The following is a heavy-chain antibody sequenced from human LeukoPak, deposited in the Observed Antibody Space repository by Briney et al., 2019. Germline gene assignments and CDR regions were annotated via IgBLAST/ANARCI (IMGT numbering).Heavy chain of an antibody. V-gene: IGHV1-2*02. J-gene: IGHJ4*02. CDR2: INPNGGGT. Sequence: ASVKVSCKASGYTFTGYYMHWVRQAPGQGLEWMGWINPNGGGTNYAQKFQGRVTMTRDTSISTAYMELSRLRSDDTAVYYCARIGYCSGGSCPFDYWGQGTLVTVSS. D-gene: IGHD2-15*01. CDR3: ARIGYCSGGSCPFDY. CDR1: GYTFTGYY.